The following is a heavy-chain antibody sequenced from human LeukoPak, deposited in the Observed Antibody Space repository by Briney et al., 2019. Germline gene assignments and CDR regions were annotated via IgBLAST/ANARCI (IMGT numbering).Heavy chain of an antibody. CDR3: ARGTLKAAATDFDY. Sequence: GGSLRPSCAASGFTFDDYGMSWVRQAPGKGLEWVSGINWNGGSTGYADSVKGRFTISRDNAKNSLYLRMNSLRAEDTALYYCARGTLKAAATDFDYWGQGTLVTVSS. V-gene: IGHV3-20*04. D-gene: IGHD6-13*01. J-gene: IGHJ4*02. CDR2: INWNGGST. CDR1: GFTFDDYG.